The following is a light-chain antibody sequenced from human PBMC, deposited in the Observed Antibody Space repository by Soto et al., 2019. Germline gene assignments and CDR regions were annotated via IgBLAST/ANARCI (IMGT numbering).Light chain of an antibody. CDR1: VTISSW. CDR2: KAS. Sequence: DIQLTQAPSTLSGSLGERVTITCLACVTISSWLAWYQQKPGKAPKLLIYKASTLKSGVPSRFRGSGSGTEFTLTISSLQPDDLATYYCQHYNSYSEAFGQGTKVDI. CDR3: QHYNSYSEA. V-gene: IGKV1-5*03. J-gene: IGKJ1*01.